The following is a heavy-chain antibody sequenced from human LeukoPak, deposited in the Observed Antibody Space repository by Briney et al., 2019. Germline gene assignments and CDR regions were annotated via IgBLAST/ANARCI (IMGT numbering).Heavy chain of an antibody. D-gene: IGHD6-19*01. J-gene: IGHJ4*02. V-gene: IGHV3-21*01. CDR1: GFTFSSYS. CDR2: ISSSSSYI. Sequence: GGSLRLSCAASGFTFSSYSMNWVRQAPGKGPEWVSSISSSSSYIYYADSVKGRFTISRDNSKNTLYLQMNSLRAEDTAVYYCARDRRMWQWLVSYFDYWGQGTLVTVSS. CDR3: ARDRRMWQWLVSYFDY.